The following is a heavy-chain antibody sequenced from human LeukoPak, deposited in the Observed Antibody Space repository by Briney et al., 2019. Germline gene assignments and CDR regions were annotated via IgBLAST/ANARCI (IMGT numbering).Heavy chain of an antibody. D-gene: IGHD3-10*01. CDR2: INNDGTTT. CDR1: GFTFSGAW. J-gene: IGHJ1*01. V-gene: IGHV3-74*01. Sequence: GGSLRLSCAASGFTFSGAWLHWVRQAPGKGLVWVSRINNDGTTTKYADSVKGRFTISRDNAKNTLYLQMNSLRAEDAAVYYCARVSGPGMNEYFHLWGQGTLVTVSS. CDR3: ARVSGPGMNEYFHL.